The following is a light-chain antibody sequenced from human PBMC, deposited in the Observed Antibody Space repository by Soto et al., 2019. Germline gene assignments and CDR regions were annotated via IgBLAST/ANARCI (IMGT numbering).Light chain of an antibody. J-gene: IGLJ1*01. CDR3: SSYTISSTSGGV. CDR2: EVS. CDR1: SSDVGGYNY. Sequence: QSVLTQPASVSGSPGQSITISCTGTSSDVGGYNYVSWYQQHPGKAPKLMIYEVSNRPSGVSNRFSGSKSGNTASLTISGLQAEDEADYYCSSYTISSTSGGVFG. V-gene: IGLV2-14*01.